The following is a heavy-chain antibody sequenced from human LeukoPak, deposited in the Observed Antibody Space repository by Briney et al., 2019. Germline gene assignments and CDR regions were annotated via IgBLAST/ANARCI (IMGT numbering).Heavy chain of an antibody. D-gene: IGHD5-24*01. CDR1: GFTFSSYW. V-gene: IGHV3-7*01. CDR2: IKQDGSEK. J-gene: IGHJ4*02. CDR3: ARGRRWLHENFDY. Sequence: GGSLRLSCAASGFTFSSYWMSWVRQAPGKGLEWVANIKQDGSEKYYVDSVKGRFTISRDNAKNSLYLQMNSLRAEDTAVYYCARGRRWLHENFDYWGQGTLVTVSS.